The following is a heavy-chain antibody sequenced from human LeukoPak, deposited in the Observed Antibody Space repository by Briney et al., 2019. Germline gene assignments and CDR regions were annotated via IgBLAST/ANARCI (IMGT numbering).Heavy chain of an antibody. J-gene: IGHJ6*03. D-gene: IGHD2-15*01. CDR1: GGTFSSYA. Sequence: ASVKVSCKASGGTFSSYAISWVRQAPGQGLEWMGGIIPIFGTANYAQKFQGRATITADESTSTAYMELSSLRSEDTAVYYCARSYGRVVVAATSYYYMDVWGKGTTVTISS. V-gene: IGHV1-69*13. CDR3: ARSYGRVVVAATSYYYMDV. CDR2: IIPIFGTA.